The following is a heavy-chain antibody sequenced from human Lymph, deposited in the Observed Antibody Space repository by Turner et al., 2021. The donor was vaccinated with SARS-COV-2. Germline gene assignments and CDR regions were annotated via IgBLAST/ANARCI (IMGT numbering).Heavy chain of an antibody. CDR2: IKQDGSEK. Sequence: EVQLVESGGGWVQPGGALRRSCAASGFTFSYYWMSWVRQAPGKGLEWVANIKQDGSEKYYVDSVKGRFTISRDNAKNSLFLQMNSLRAEDTAVYYCARMGSSSWYFDYWGQGTLVTVSS. J-gene: IGHJ4*02. V-gene: IGHV3-7*01. D-gene: IGHD1-26*01. CDR1: GFTFSYYW. CDR3: ARMGSSSWYFDY.